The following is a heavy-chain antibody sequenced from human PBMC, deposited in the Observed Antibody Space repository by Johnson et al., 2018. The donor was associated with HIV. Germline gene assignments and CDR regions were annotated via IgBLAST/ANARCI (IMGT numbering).Heavy chain of an antibody. CDR1: GFTFSDAW. J-gene: IGHJ3*02. Sequence: VQLVESGGGLVKPGGSLRLSCAVSGFTFSDAWMSWVRQAPGKGLEWVSVIYSGGSTYYADSVKGRFTTSTHHAKNSLYLQMNSLRAEDTAVYYCARDPNGTTGTTYPDAAFDIWGQGTMVTVSS. D-gene: IGHD1-1*01. V-gene: IGHV3-69-1*01. CDR2: IYSGGST. CDR3: ARDPNGTTGTTYPDAAFDI.